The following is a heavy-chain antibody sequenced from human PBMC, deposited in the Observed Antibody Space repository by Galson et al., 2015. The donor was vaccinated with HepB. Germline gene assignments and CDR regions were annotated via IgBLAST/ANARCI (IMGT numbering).Heavy chain of an antibody. CDR1: GGSISSSSYY. CDR2: IYYSGST. Sequence: SETLSLTCTVSGGSISSSSYYWGWIRQPPGKGLEWIGSIYYSGSTYYNPSLKNRVTISVDTSKNQFSLKLSSVTAADTAVYYCARQGRSYYYMDVWGKGTTVTVSS. CDR3: ARQGRSYYYMDV. V-gene: IGHV4-39*01. J-gene: IGHJ6*03.